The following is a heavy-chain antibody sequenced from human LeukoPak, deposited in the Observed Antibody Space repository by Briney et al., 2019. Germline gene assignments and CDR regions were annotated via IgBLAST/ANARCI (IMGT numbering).Heavy chain of an antibody. Sequence: GGSLRLSSAASGFTFSSYGMHWVRQAPGKGLEWVAVISYDGSNKYYADSVKGRFTISRDNSKNTLYLQMNSLRAEDTAVYYCAKMPDGSGSYGLYYYYGMDVWGKGTTVTVSS. V-gene: IGHV3-30*18. J-gene: IGHJ6*04. CDR2: ISYDGSNK. CDR1: GFTFSSYG. D-gene: IGHD3-10*01. CDR3: AKMPDGSGSYGLYYYYGMDV.